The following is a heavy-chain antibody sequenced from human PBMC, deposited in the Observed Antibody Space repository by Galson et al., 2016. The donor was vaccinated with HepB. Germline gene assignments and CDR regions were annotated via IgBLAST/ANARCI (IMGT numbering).Heavy chain of an antibody. J-gene: IGHJ5*01. D-gene: IGHD6-6*01. CDR3: ASSLSSSLYSWFDP. CDR2: ISYVGGNE. V-gene: IGHV3-30*04. Sequence: SLRLPCASSGFTFSNYAMHWVRQAPGKGLDWVALISYVGGNEPYADSVKGRFPISRDNSKNTLYLQMNSLRAEDTAVYYCASSLSSSLYSWFDPWGQGTLVSVSS. CDR1: GFTFSNYA.